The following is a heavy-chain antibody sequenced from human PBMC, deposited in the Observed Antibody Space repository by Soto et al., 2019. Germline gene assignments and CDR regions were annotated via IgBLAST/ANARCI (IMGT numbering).Heavy chain of an antibody. J-gene: IGHJ4*02. D-gene: IGHD3-3*01. V-gene: IGHV1-3*01. Sequence: GASVKVSCKASGYTFTSYAMHWVRQAPGQRLEWMGWINAGNGNTKYSQKFQGRVTITRDTSASTAYMELSSLRSEDTAVYYCARPPGNYDFWSGLDYWGQGTLVTVSS. CDR1: GYTFTSYA. CDR3: ARPPGNYDFWSGLDY. CDR2: INAGNGNT.